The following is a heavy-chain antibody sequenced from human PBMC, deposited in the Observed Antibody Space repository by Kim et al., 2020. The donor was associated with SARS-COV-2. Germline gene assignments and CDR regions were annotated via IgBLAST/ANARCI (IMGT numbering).Heavy chain of an antibody. Sequence: SETLSLTCIVSGGSISSHYWSWIRMPPGKGLEWIGNIYNSGSTNYNPSLKSRVTISVDTSKNQFSLKLSSVTAADTAVYYCARAIAKNWFDPWGQGTLSPSPQ. V-gene: IGHV4-59*11. CDR1: GGSISSHY. J-gene: IGHJ5*02. D-gene: IGHD2-2*02. CDR3: ARAIAKNWFDP. CDR2: IYNSGST.